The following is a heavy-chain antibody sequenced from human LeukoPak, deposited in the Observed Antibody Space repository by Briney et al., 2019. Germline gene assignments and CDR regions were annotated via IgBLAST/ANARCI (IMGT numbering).Heavy chain of an antibody. CDR1: GFTFDDYG. CDR3: ARGSWSAADTNIDY. J-gene: IGHJ4*02. V-gene: IGHV3-48*04. CDR2: ISSSGSTI. D-gene: IGHD6-13*01. Sequence: PGGSLRLSCAASGFTFDDYGMSWVRQAPGKGLEWVSYISSSGSTIYYADSVKGRFTISRDNAKNTLYLQMNTLRVEDTAVYYCARGSWSAADTNIDYWGQGTLVTVSS.